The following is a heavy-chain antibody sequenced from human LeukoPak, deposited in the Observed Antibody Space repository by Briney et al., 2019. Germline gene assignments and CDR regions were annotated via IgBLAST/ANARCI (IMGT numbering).Heavy chain of an antibody. CDR2: IWYDGSNK. CDR3: ARGSGYSSGWYGEADYFDY. CDR1: GFTFSSYG. D-gene: IGHD6-19*01. Sequence: PGRSLRLSCAASGFTFSSYGMHWVRQAPGKGLEWVAVIWYDGSNKYYADSVKGRFTISRDNSKNTLYLQMNSLRAEDTAVYYCARGSGYSSGWYGEADYFDYWGQGTLVTVSS. J-gene: IGHJ4*02. V-gene: IGHV3-33*01.